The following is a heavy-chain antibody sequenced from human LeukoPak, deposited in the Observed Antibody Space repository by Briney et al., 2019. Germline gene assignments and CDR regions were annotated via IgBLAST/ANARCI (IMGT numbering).Heavy chain of an antibody. Sequence: PGGSLRLSCAASGFTFDDYAMHWVRQAPGKGLEWVSGISWYSGSIGYADSVKGRFTIPRDNAKNSLYLQMNSLRAEDTAVYYCARGGSLAAAGRYWGQGTLVTVSS. V-gene: IGHV3-9*01. CDR3: ARGGSLAAAGRY. J-gene: IGHJ4*02. CDR2: ISWYSGSI. CDR1: GFTFDDYA. D-gene: IGHD6-13*01.